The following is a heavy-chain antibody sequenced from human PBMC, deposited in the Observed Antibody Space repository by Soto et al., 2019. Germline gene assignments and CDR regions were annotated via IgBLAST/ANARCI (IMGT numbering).Heavy chain of an antibody. CDR1: GFTFSSYT. D-gene: IGHD1-26*01. CDR2: ISYDGSNK. CDR3: ARHLWGLRGGFDP. J-gene: IGHJ5*02. V-gene: IGHV3-30-3*01. Sequence: QVQLVESGGGVVQPGRSLRLSCAASGFTFSSYTMHWVRQAPGKGLDWVAAISYDGSNKYYADSVEGRFTISRDNSKNTLYLQMNIQKAADTAVYYCARHLWGLRGGFDPWGQGTLVTVSS.